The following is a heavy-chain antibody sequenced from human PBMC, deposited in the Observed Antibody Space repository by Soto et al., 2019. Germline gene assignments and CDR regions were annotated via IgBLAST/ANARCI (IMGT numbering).Heavy chain of an antibody. CDR2: INHSGST. Sequence: PSETLSLTCAFYGGSFSGYYWSLIRQPPGKGLEWIGEINHSGSTNYNPSLKSRVTISVDTSKNQFSLKLSSVTAADTAVYYCARGGGIWGSYRSKPSDYWGQGTLVTVSS. J-gene: IGHJ4*02. CDR1: GGSFSGYY. V-gene: IGHV4-34*01. D-gene: IGHD3-16*02. CDR3: ARGGGIWGSYRSKPSDY.